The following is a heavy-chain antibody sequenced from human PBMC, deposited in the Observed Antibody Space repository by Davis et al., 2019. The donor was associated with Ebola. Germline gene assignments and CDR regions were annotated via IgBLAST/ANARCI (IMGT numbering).Heavy chain of an antibody. V-gene: IGHV1-8*01. CDR3: AREKLTAGYKYYGMDV. J-gene: IGHJ6*02. CDR2: MNPNSGNT. Sequence: SVKVSCKASGYTFTSYDIHWVRQATGHGLEWMGWMNPNSGNTGYAQKFQGRVTMTRNTSIRTAYMELSSPTSKDTAVYYCAREKLTAGYKYYGMDVWGQGTTVTVSS. D-gene: IGHD6-6*01. CDR1: GYTFTSYD.